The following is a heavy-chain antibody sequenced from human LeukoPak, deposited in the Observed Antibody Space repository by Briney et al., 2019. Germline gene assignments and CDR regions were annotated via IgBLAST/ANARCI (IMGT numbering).Heavy chain of an antibody. D-gene: IGHD6-13*01. CDR2: IYYSGST. J-gene: IGHJ4*02. V-gene: IGHV4-39*02. CDR1: GGSISSSSYY. Sequence: PETLSLTCTVSGGSISSSSYYWGWIRQPPGKGLEWIGSIYYSGSTYYNPSLKSRVTISVDTSKNQFSLKLSSVTAADTAVYYCARDRRWYVDWGQGTLVTVSS. CDR3: ARDRRWYVD.